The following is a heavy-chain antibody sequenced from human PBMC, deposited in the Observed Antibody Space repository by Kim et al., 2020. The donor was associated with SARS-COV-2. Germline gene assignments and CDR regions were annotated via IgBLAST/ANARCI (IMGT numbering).Heavy chain of an antibody. CDR3: ARDRIGYCSSTSCSLHFD. Sequence: SETLSLTCTVSGGSINSYSWSWIRQPLGKGLEWIGYIYYSGSTNYNPSLKSRVTISVDTSRNQFSLKLSSVTAAGTAVYYCARDRIGYCSSTSCSLHFD. D-gene: IGHD2-2*01. V-gene: IGHV4-59*01. CDR1: GGSINSYS. CDR2: IYYSGST. J-gene: IGHJ4*01.